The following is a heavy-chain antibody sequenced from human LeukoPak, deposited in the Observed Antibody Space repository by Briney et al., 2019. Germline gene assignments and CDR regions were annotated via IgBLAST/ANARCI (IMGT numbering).Heavy chain of an antibody. D-gene: IGHD3-10*01. Sequence: SETLSLTCTVSGGSISSYYWSWIRQPAGKGLEWIGRIYTSGSTNYNPSLKSRVTMSVDTSKNQFSLKLSSVTAADTAVYYCARGRLRITMVRPQGNYGMDVWGQGTTVTVSS. CDR3: ARGRLRITMVRPQGNYGMDV. CDR1: GGSISSYY. V-gene: IGHV4-4*07. CDR2: IYTSGST. J-gene: IGHJ6*02.